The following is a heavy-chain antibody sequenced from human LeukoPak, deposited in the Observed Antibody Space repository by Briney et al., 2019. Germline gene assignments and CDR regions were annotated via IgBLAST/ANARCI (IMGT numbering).Heavy chain of an antibody. CDR3: ASVACSAVTCFGFLFFDY. J-gene: IGHJ4*02. V-gene: IGHV3-7*01. CDR2: IKQDGTEK. D-gene: IGHD2-15*01. Sequence: GGSLRLSCAASGVTFSNYWMSWVRQAPGKGLEWVAHIKQDGTEKYYVDSVKGRFTISRDNAKNSLFLQMNSLRAEDTAVYYCASVACSAVTCFGFLFFDYWGQGTLVTVSS. CDR1: GVTFSNYW.